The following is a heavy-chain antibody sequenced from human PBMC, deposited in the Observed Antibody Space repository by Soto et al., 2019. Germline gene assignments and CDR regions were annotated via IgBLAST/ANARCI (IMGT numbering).Heavy chain of an antibody. Sequence: EVQLVESGGGLVQPGGSLRLSCAASGFTFSSYSMNWVRQAPGKGLEWVSYISSSSSTIYYADSVKGRFTISRDNAKNSLYLQMNSLRAEDTAVYYCARVGMYYGSGSYPGYFAYWGQGTLVTVSS. CDR3: ARVGMYYGSGSYPGYFAY. CDR2: ISSSSSTI. J-gene: IGHJ4*02. CDR1: GFTFSSYS. D-gene: IGHD3-10*01. V-gene: IGHV3-48*01.